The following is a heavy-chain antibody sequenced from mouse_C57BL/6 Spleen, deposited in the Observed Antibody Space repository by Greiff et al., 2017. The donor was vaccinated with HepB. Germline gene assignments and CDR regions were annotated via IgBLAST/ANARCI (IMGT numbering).Heavy chain of an antibody. V-gene: IGHV5-9*01. J-gene: IGHJ1*03. CDR1: GFTFSSYT. D-gene: IGHD3-1*01. CDR2: ISGGGGNT. CDR3: ARQEGSGTYWYFDV. Sequence: EVQRVESGGGLVKPGGSLKLSCAASGFTFSSYTMSWVRQTPEKRLEWVATISGGGGNTYYPDSVKGRFTISRDNAKNTLYLQMSSLRSEDTALYYCARQEGSGTYWYFDVWGTGTTVTVSS.